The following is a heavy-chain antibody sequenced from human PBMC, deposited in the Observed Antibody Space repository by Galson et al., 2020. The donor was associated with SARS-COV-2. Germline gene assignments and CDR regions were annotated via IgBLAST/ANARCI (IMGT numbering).Heavy chain of an antibody. CDR1: GFTFSSYG. D-gene: IGHD6-19*01. CDR2: ISYDGSNK. CDR3: AKGLFPYSSGWYYFDY. J-gene: IGHJ4*02. V-gene: IGHV3-30*18. Sequence: GGSLRLSCAASGFTFSSYGMHWVRQAPGKGLEWVAVISYDGSNKYYADSVKGRFTISRDNSKNTLYLQMNSLRAEDTAVYYCAKGLFPYSSGWYYFDYWGQGTLVTVSS.